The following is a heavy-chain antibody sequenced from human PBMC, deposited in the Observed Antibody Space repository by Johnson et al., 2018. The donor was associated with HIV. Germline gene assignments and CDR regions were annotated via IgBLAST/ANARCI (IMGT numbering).Heavy chain of an antibody. CDR1: GFSFSDYY. J-gene: IGHJ3*01. D-gene: IGHD6-13*01. CDR2: MSSSGSTI. Sequence: QVQLVESGGGLVKSGGSLRLSCEASGFSFSDYYMSWIRQAPGKGLEWISYMSSSGSTIYHAESVKGRFTISRDNAKNSLYLQMNSLRAEDTAMYYCARDGESQQLPLGDAFDVWGQGTMVTVSS. CDR3: ARDGESQQLPLGDAFDV. V-gene: IGHV3-11*04.